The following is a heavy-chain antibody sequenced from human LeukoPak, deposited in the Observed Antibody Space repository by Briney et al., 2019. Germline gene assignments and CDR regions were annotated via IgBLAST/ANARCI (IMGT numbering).Heavy chain of an antibody. J-gene: IGHJ6*02. CDR3: ARDVLNRLSSGWYYYYYYGMDV. CDR1: GFTFSSYE. CDR2: ISSSGSTI. V-gene: IGHV3-48*03. Sequence: TGGSLRLSCAASGFTFSSYEMNWVRQAPGKGLEWVSYISSSGSTIYYADSVKGRFTISRDNAKNSLYLQMNSLRAEDTAVYYCARDVLNRLSSGWYYYYYYGMDVWGQGTTVTVSS. D-gene: IGHD6-19*01.